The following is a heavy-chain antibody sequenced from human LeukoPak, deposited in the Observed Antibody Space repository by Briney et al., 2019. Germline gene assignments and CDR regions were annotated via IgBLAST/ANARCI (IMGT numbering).Heavy chain of an antibody. J-gene: IGHJ4*02. Sequence: PSETLSLTCTVSRGSISSEYWSWIRQPPGRGLEWIGYISYSGNTNYNPSLKSLVTISVDTSKNQFSLKLGSVTAADTAVYYCARQAYCSSTSCYPFDYWGQGTLVTVSS. V-gene: IGHV4-59*08. CDR3: ARQAYCSSTSCYPFDY. CDR2: ISYSGNT. CDR1: RGSISSEY. D-gene: IGHD2-2*01.